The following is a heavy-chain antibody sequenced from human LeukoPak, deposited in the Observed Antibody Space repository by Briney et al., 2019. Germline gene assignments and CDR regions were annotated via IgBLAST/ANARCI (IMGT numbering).Heavy chain of an antibody. J-gene: IGHJ4*02. V-gene: IGHV3-74*01. CDR3: ARDYGEGGYYFDY. CDR1: GFTFSTYW. CDR2: ISGDGSST. D-gene: IGHD4-17*01. Sequence: GGSLRLPCAASGFTFSTYWMHWVRQAPGKGLVWLSRISGDGSSTNYADSVKGRFTISRDNAKNTLYLQMNSLRAEDTAVYYCARDYGEGGYYFDYWGQGTLVTVSS.